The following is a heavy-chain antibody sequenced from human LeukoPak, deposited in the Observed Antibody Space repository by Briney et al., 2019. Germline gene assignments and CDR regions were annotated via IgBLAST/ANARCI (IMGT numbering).Heavy chain of an antibody. CDR2: INHSGST. J-gene: IGHJ4*02. D-gene: IGHD5-24*01. CDR1: GGSFSGYY. V-gene: IGHV4-34*01. CDR3: ARIREDGYNYKRYFDY. Sequence: PSETLSLTCAVYGGSFSGYYWSWIRQPPGKGLEWIGEINHSGSTNYNPSLKSRVTISVDTSKNQFSLKLSSVTAADTAVYYCARIREDGYNYKRYFDYWGQGTLVTVSS.